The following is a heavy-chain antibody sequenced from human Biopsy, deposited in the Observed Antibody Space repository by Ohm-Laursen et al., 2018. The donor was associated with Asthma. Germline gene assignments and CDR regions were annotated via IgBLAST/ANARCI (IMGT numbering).Heavy chain of an antibody. Sequence: SDTLSLTCYVYPGSFSGFFWTWIRQSPGKGLEWIGETNERGVTNNNPSLKSRVIISIDTYWNRVSLKLTSVTAADTAVYYCAGGPEWSGLDVWGQGTTVTVSS. D-gene: IGHD3-3*01. CDR1: PGSFSGFF. CDR3: AGGPEWSGLDV. V-gene: IGHV4-34*01. CDR2: TNERGVT. J-gene: IGHJ6*02.